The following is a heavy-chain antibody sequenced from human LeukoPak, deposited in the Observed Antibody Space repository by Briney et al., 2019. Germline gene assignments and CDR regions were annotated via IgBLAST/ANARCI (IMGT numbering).Heavy chain of an antibody. Sequence: GGSLRLSCAASGLIFSNYAMSWVRQAPGKGLEWVSAIVGSGATTFYADSVKGRFTISRDNSKNTLYLQMNSLRAEDTAVYYCAKWGDYDILTGYYVSDYWGQGTLVTVSS. J-gene: IGHJ4*02. CDR2: IVGSGATT. CDR3: AKWGDYDILTGYYVSDY. CDR1: GLIFSNYA. V-gene: IGHV3-23*01. D-gene: IGHD3-9*01.